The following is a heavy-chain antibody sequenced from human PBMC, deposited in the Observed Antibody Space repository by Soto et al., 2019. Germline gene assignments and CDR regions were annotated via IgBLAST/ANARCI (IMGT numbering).Heavy chain of an antibody. CDR2: ISGSGGST. Sequence: EVQLLESGGGLVQPGGSLRLSCAASGFTFSSYAMSWVRQAPGKGLEWVSAISGSGGSTYYADSVKGRFTISRDNYKNTLYLQMNSLRAEDTAVYYCAKATKLYCSSTSCYEYYYYYMDVWGKGTTVTVSS. V-gene: IGHV3-23*01. D-gene: IGHD2-2*01. J-gene: IGHJ6*03. CDR3: AKATKLYCSSTSCYEYYYYYMDV. CDR1: GFTFSSYA.